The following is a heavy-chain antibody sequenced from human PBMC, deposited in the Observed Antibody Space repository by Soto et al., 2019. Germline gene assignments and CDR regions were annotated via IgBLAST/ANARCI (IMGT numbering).Heavy chain of an antibody. V-gene: IGHV3-23*01. J-gene: IGHJ4*02. CDR3: AKGRWLDD. Sequence: GGSLRLSCAASGFTCTTFAMTWVRQAPGRGLEWVSVVIGSGDSTYYADSVNGRFTISRDNSKNTLYLQMNSLRVDDTAIYYCAKGRWLDDWGQGTLVTVS. CDR2: VIGSGDST. CDR1: GFTCTTFA.